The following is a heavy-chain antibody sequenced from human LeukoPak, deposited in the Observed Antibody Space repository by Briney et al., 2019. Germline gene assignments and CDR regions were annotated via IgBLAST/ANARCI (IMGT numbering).Heavy chain of an antibody. V-gene: IGHV4-4*09. CDR2: IYTSGST. D-gene: IGHD3-3*01. CDR1: GGSISSYY. J-gene: IGHJ4*02. Sequence: SETLSLTCTVSGGSISSYYWSWIRQPPGKGLEWIGYIYTSGSTNYNPSLKSRVTISVDTSKNQFSLKLSSVTAADTAVYYCARRFDFWSGLDYWGQGTLATVSS. CDR3: ARRFDFWSGLDY.